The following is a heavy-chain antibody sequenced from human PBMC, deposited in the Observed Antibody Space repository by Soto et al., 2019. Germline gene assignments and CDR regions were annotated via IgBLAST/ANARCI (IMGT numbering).Heavy chain of an antibody. CDR3: ARDLRYCRSTSCYTASSGPAY. D-gene: IGHD2-2*02. CDR1: GYTFTSYG. J-gene: IGHJ4*02. Sequence: QVQLVQSGAEVKKPGASVKVSCKASGYTFTSYGISWVRQAPGQGLEWMGWISAYNGNTNYAQKLQGRVTMSTDTSTSTAYMELRSLRPDDTAVYYCARDLRYCRSTSCYTASSGPAYRGQGTLVTVSS. V-gene: IGHV1-18*01. CDR2: ISAYNGNT.